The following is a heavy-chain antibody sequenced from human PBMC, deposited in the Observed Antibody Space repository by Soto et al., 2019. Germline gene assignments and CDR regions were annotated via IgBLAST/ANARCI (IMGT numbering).Heavy chain of an antibody. D-gene: IGHD3-10*01. V-gene: IGHV4-38-2*01. CDR2: IYHSGST. J-gene: IGHJ4*02. Sequence: NPSETLSLTCAVSGYSISSGYYWGWIRQPPGKGLEWIGSIYHSGSTYYNPSLKSRVTISVDTSKNQFSLKLSSVTAADTAVYYCARVNYGSGSYYSWYFDYWGQGTLVTVSS. CDR3: ARVNYGSGSYYSWYFDY. CDR1: GYSISSGYY.